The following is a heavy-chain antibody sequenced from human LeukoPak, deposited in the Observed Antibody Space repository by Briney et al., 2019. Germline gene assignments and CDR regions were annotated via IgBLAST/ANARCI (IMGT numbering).Heavy chain of an antibody. V-gene: IGHV1-69*13. CDR3: ARDHMATIPNPRPLGFFDY. Sequence: SVKVSCKASGGTFSSYAISWVRQAPGQGLEWMGGIIPIFGTANYAQKFQGRVTITADESTSTAYMELSSLRSEDTAVYYCARDHMATIPNPRPLGFFDYWGQGTLVTVSS. J-gene: IGHJ4*02. CDR2: IIPIFGTA. D-gene: IGHD5-24*01. CDR1: GGTFSSYA.